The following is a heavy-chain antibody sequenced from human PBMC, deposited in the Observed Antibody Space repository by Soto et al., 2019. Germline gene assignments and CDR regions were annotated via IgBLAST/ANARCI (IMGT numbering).Heavy chain of an antibody. CDR2: ISTYNGDT. CDR1: GYTFTRSG. Sequence: ASVKVSCKASGYTFTRSGISWVRQAPGQGLEWMGWISTYNGDTNYAQTFQGRVTMTTDTSTSTVHMEVWSLRSDDMAFYYCAREGVAPYYYYGMDVWGQGTPVTVSS. D-gene: IGHD5-12*01. CDR3: AREGVAPYYYYGMDV. V-gene: IGHV1-18*03. J-gene: IGHJ6*02.